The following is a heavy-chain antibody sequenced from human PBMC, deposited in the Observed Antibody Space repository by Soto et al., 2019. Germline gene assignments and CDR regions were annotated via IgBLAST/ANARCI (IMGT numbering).Heavy chain of an antibody. CDR2: ISGGGGST. Sequence: PGGSLRLSCAGSGFIFSSYAMTWVRQAPGKGLEWVSRISGGGGSTYYADSVRGRFTISRDNSKKMLYLEMNSLKGDDTAVYYCAKDGSWGDHYYFDNWGQGTLVTVSS. V-gene: IGHV3-23*01. CDR3: AKDGSWGDHYYFDN. D-gene: IGHD2-21*02. CDR1: GFIFSSYA. J-gene: IGHJ4*02.